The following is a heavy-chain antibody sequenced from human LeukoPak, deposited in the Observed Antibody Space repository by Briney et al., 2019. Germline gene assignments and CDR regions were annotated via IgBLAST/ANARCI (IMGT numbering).Heavy chain of an antibody. V-gene: IGHV3-23*01. CDR1: GFTFSSYG. Sequence: PGASLRLSCVASGFTFSSYGMSWVRQAPGKGLEWVSGIRGSGGSSGGSTYYADSVKGRFTISRDNSKNTLYLQMNSLRAEDTAVYYCAKGRWNFDYWGQGTLVTVSS. D-gene: IGHD1-1*01. CDR2: IRGSGGSSGGST. J-gene: IGHJ4*02. CDR3: AKGRWNFDY.